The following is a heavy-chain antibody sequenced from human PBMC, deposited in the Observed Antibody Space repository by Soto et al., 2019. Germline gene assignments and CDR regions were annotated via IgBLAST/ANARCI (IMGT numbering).Heavy chain of an antibody. CDR3: TRGGPQTYDYDSSCCYYFDY. CDR1: GGSISSGGYY. Sequence: SETLSLTCTVSGGSISSGGYYWRWIRQHPGKGLEWIGYIYCSGSTYYNPSLKSRVTISVDTSRNQFSLKLSSVTAADTAVYYCTRGGPQTYDYDSSCCYYFDYWGQGTLVTVSS. D-gene: IGHD3-22*01. CDR2: IYCSGST. V-gene: IGHV4-31*03. J-gene: IGHJ4*02.